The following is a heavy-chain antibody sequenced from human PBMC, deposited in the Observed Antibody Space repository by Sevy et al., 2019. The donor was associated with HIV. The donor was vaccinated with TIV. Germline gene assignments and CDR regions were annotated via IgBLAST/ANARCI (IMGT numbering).Heavy chain of an antibody. Sequence: GGSLRLSCAASGFTVSSNYMSWVRQAPGKGLEWVSVIYSGGSTYYADSVKGRFTISRDNSKNTLYLQMNSLRAEDTAVYYCARAITGVYYDSSGYSRSHAFDIWGQWTMVTVSS. J-gene: IGHJ3*02. D-gene: IGHD3-22*01. CDR3: ARAITGVYYDSSGYSRSHAFDI. CDR2: IYSGGST. V-gene: IGHV3-53*01. CDR1: GFTVSSNY.